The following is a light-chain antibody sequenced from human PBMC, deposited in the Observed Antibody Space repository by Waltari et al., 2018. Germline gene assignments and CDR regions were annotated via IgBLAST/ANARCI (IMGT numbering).Light chain of an antibody. CDR3: DSYAGSNNPWV. Sequence: QSALTQPPSASGSPGQSVTISCTGTSRDGGGYNYVSWYQQHPGKAPKLMIYEVSKRPSGVPDRFSGSKSGNTASLTVSGLQAEDEADYYCDSYAGSNNPWVFGGGTKLTVL. V-gene: IGLV2-8*01. CDR1: SRDGGGYNY. J-gene: IGLJ3*02. CDR2: EVS.